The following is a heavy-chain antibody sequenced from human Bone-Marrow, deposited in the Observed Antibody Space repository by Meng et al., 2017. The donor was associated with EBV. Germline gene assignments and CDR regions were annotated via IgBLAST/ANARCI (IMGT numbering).Heavy chain of an antibody. CDR1: GFTFTSYA. V-gene: IGHV3-48*03. CDR3: ANEGGELKG. Sequence: VQLLGSGAGLVQPGASVRLSCIASGFTFTSYAMTWVRQAPGKGLEWVSYISSSGSTTSYAESVKGRFTISRDNAKNSVYLQMSSLRAEDTAVYYCANEGGELKGWGQGTLVTVSS. CDR2: ISSSGSTT. D-gene: IGHD1-26*01. J-gene: IGHJ4*02.